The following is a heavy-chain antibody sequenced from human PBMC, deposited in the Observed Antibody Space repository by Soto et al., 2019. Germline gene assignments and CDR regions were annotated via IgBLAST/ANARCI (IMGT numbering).Heavy chain of an antibody. V-gene: IGHV1-2*02. CDR1: EYTFTGYY. CDR2: INPNSGGT. Sequence: ASVKVSCKASEYTFTGYYMHWVRQAPGQGLEWMGWINPNSGGTNYAQRFQGRVTMTRDTSISTAYMELSRLRSDDTAVYYCARDRVTIFGVVRNWFDPWGQGTLVTVSS. J-gene: IGHJ5*02. D-gene: IGHD3-3*01. CDR3: ARDRVTIFGVVRNWFDP.